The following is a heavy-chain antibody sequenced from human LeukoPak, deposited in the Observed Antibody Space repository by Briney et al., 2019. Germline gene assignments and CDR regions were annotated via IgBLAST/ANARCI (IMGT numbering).Heavy chain of an antibody. CDR1: GLTFSSSAM. V-gene: IGHV4-38-2*01. CDR2: IYYSGST. J-gene: IGHJ3*02. Sequence: GSLRLSCAASGLTFSSSAMSWVRQAPGKGLERIGSIYYSGSTYYNPSLKSRVTISVDTSKNQFSLKLSSVTAADTAVYYCASGSSMALGAFDIWGQGTMVTVSS. CDR3: ASGSSMALGAFDI. D-gene: IGHD2/OR15-2a*01.